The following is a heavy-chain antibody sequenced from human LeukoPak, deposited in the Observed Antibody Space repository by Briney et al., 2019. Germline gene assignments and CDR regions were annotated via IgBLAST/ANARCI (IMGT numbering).Heavy chain of an antibody. CDR1: GTIFSGYW. CDR3: ARDYYGSGSYFDY. V-gene: IGHV3-74*01. D-gene: IGHD3-10*01. Sequence: GALRLSCAASGTIFSGYWMHWVRQAPGKGLVWVSCISSDGSTTRYADSVTGRFTISRDNAKNSLYLQMNSLRDGDTAVYYCARDYYGSGSYFDYWGQGTLVTVSS. J-gene: IGHJ4*02. CDR2: ISSDGSTT.